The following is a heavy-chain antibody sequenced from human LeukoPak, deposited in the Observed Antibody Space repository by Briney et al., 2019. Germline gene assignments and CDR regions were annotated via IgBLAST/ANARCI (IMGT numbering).Heavy chain of an antibody. D-gene: IGHD3-10*01. V-gene: IGHV3-7*03. Sequence: PGGSLRLSCTASGFTFSSYWMSWVRQAPGKGLEWVANIKQDGREKYCVDSVKGRFTISRDNAKNSLYLQMNSLRVEDTAVYYCAKSPRTERYDASGSPTWGYYFDYWGQGTLVTVSS. CDR2: IKQDGREK. CDR1: GFTFSSYW. J-gene: IGHJ4*02. CDR3: AKSPRTERYDASGSPTWGYYFDY.